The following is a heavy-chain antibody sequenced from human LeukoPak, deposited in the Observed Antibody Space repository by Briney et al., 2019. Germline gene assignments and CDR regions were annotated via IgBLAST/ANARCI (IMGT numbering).Heavy chain of an antibody. D-gene: IGHD3-9*01. V-gene: IGHV1-2*02. CDR3: ARRTYISNRNWFDP. Sequence: ASVKVSCKASGYTFTGYYMHWVRQAPGQGLEWMGWINPNSGGTNYAQKFQGRVTMTRDTFISTAYTELSRLRSDDTAVYYCARRTYISNRNWFDPWGQGTLVTVSS. J-gene: IGHJ5*02. CDR2: INPNSGGT. CDR1: GYTFTGYY.